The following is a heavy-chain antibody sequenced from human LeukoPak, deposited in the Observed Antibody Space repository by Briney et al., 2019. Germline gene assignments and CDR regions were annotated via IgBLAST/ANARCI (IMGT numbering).Heavy chain of an antibody. CDR3: AKYVSAKGPPYALDV. CDR2: INSEGSSR. Sequence: GGSLRLSCAASGFTFSSYWMHWVRQAPGKGLVWVSRINSEGSSRNYADSVKGRFTISRDNAKNTLYLQMSSLRVEDTAVYYCAKYVSAKGPPYALDVWGQGTAVTVSS. V-gene: IGHV3-74*01. J-gene: IGHJ6*02. D-gene: IGHD2/OR15-2a*01. CDR1: GFTFSSYW.